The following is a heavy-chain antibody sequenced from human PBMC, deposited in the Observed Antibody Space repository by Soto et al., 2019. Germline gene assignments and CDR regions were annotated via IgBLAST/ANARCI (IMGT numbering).Heavy chain of an antibody. CDR2: IYSGGST. CDR1: GFTVSSNY. J-gene: IGHJ4*02. Sequence: GGSLRLSCAASGFTVSSNYMSWVRQAPGKGLEWVSVIYSGGSTYYADSVKGRFTISRDNSKNTLYLQMNSLRAEDTAVYYCARDITDYYGSGSYYSGYWGQGTLVTVSS. D-gene: IGHD3-10*01. CDR3: ARDITDYYGSGSYYSGY. V-gene: IGHV3-66*01.